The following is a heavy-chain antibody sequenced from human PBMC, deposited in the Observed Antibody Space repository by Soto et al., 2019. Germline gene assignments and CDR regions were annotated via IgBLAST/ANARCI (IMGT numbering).Heavy chain of an antibody. CDR3: ARGSDSSGYYYVDDAFDI. Sequence: ASVKVSCKASGYSFTDFGVNWVRQAPGQGLEWMGWINPNSGGTNYAQKFQGWVTMTRDTSISTAYMELSRLRSDDTAVYYCARGSDSSGYYYVDDAFDIWGQGTMVTVSS. CDR2: INPNSGGT. CDR1: GYSFTDFG. J-gene: IGHJ3*02. D-gene: IGHD3-22*01. V-gene: IGHV1-2*04.